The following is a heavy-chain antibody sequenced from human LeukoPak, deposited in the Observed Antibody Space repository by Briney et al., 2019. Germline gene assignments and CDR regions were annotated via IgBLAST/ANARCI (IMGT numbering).Heavy chain of an antibody. CDR1: VGSFSSYY. D-gene: IGHD3/OR15-3a*01. CDR3: ARSHSVWTSFDY. V-gene: IGHV4-59*01. Sequence: PSETLSLTCTVSVGSFSSYYWSWIRHPPGKGLEWIGYIYYSGSTNYNHSLKSRVTISVDTSKNQFSLKLSSVTAADTAVYYCARSHSVWTSFDYWGQGTLVTVSS. CDR2: IYYSGST. J-gene: IGHJ4*02.